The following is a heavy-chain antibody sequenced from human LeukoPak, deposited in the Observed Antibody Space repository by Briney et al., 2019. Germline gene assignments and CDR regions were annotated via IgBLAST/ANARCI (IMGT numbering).Heavy chain of an antibody. CDR3: ARENDSSFFDY. CDR2: IYYSGST. CDR1: GGSISSYY. Sequence: SETLSLTCTVSGGSISSYYWSWIRQPPGKGLEWIGYIYYSGSTNYNPSLKSRVTISVDTSKNQFSLKPSSVTAADTAAYYCARENDSSFFDYWGQGTLVTVSS. D-gene: IGHD3-22*01. V-gene: IGHV4-59*01. J-gene: IGHJ4*02.